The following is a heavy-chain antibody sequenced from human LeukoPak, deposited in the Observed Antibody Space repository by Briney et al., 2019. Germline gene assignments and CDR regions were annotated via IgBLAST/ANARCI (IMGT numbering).Heavy chain of an antibody. CDR3: AKDTELGVNWNPFDY. CDR2: IRYNGNNI. V-gene: IGHV3-30*02. Sequence: GGSLRLSCVASGFTFSNYGMHWVRQAPGKGLEWGAFIRYNGNNIQYVDSVRGRFTIARDNSKNTLYLQMNSLRAEDTAVYYCAKDTELGVNWNPFDYCGQGTLVTVSS. D-gene: IGHD1-1*01. J-gene: IGHJ4*02. CDR1: GFTFSNYG.